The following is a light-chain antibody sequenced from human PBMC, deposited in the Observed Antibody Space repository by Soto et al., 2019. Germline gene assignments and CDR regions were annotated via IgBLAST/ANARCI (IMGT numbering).Light chain of an antibody. J-gene: IGKJ5*01. CDR2: GAS. CDR3: QQYGNAPIT. V-gene: IGKV3-20*01. Sequence: EIVLTQSPGTLSLSPGERATLSCRASQSVSSNFLAWYQQKPGQAPRLLIYGASSRATGIPDRFSGSGSGTGFTLTISSLEPNDFGVYYGQQYGNAPITFGQGTRLEIK. CDR1: QSVSSNF.